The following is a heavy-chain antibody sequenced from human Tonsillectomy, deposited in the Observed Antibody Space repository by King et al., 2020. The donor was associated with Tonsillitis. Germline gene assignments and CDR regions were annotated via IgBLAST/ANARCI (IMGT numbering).Heavy chain of an antibody. J-gene: IGHJ4*02. CDR1: GGTFSSYA. Sequence: QLVPSGAAVKKPGSSVKVSCTASGGTFSSYALSWVRQAPGQGLEWMGGIIPIFGTANYAQKFQGRVTLTADESTSTAYMELSSLRSEDTAVYYGATRRREMVEQQLPDVDYGGQGTRGTV. D-gene: IGHD6-13*01. CDR3: ATRRREMVEQQLPDVDY. CDR2: IIPIFGTA. V-gene: IGHV1-69*01.